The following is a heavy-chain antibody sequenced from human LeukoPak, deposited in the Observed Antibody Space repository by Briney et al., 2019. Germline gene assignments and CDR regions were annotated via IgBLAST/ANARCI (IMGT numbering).Heavy chain of an antibody. J-gene: IGHJ3*02. CDR1: GYTFNGYY. CDR3: AKSNGYGLIDI. D-gene: IGHD3-22*01. V-gene: IGHV1-2*02. Sequence: GASVKVSCKSSGYTFNGYYMHWVRQAPGQGLEWMGWINPNNGGTKCAQNFQGRVTMTRDTSISTAYMELDRLRFDDTAVYYCAKSNGYGLIDIWGQGTMVTVSS. CDR2: INPNNGGT.